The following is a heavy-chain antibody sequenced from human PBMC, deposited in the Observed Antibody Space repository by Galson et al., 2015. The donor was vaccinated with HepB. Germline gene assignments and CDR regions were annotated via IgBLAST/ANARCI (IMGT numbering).Heavy chain of an antibody. Sequence: KVSCKVSGYTFTDYYMHWVQQAPGKGLEWMGLVDPEDGETIYAEKLQGRVTITADTSTDTAYMELSSLRSEDTAVYYCATPGATVSSDALDIWGQGTMVTVSS. CDR1: GYTFTDYY. CDR2: VDPEDGET. J-gene: IGHJ3*02. D-gene: IGHD1-26*01. V-gene: IGHV1-69-2*01. CDR3: ATPGATVSSDALDI.